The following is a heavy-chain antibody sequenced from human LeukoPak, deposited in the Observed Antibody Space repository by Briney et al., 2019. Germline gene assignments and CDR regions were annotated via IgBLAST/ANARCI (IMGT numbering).Heavy chain of an antibody. CDR3: ARGRGTVTTSDFDY. D-gene: IGHD4-17*01. CDR1: GFTFSSYS. V-gene: IGHV3-21*04. CDR2: ISSSSSYI. Sequence: GGSLRLSCAASGFTFSSYSMNWVRQAPGKGLEWVSSISSSSSYIYYADSVKGRFTISRDNAKNSLYLQMNSLRAEDTALYYCARGRGTVTTSDFDYWGQGTLVTVSS. J-gene: IGHJ4*02.